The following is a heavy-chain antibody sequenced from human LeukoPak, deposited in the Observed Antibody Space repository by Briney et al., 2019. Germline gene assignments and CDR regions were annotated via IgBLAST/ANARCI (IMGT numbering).Heavy chain of an antibody. D-gene: IGHD1-26*01. CDR2: IYYSGTT. J-gene: IGHJ4*02. Sequence: SETLSLTCTVSGASIRSGDYYWSWIRQPPGKGLEWIGYIYYSGTTNYSPSLKSRVTISVDTSKNQFSLKLSSVTAADTAVYYCARQGGSYIKYFDYWGQGTLVTVSS. CDR3: ARQGGSYIKYFDY. CDR1: GASIRSGDYY. V-gene: IGHV4-61*08.